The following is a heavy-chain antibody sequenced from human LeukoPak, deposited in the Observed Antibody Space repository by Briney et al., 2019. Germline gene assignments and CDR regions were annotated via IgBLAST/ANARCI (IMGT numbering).Heavy chain of an antibody. Sequence: NPSETLSLTCTVSGGSISSYYWSWLRQPPGKGLEWIGYMYYSGSTNYNPSLKSRVTISVDTSKNQFSLKLSSVTAADTAVYYCARNSVAMHDYWGQGTLVTVSS. D-gene: IGHD2-21*01. J-gene: IGHJ4*02. CDR3: ARNSVAMHDY. CDR1: GGSISSYY. CDR2: MYYSGST. V-gene: IGHV4-59*08.